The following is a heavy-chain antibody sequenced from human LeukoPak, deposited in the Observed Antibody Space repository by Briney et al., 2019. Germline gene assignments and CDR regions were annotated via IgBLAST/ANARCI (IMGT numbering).Heavy chain of an antibody. D-gene: IGHD3-22*01. CDR2: INSDGSST. V-gene: IGHV3-74*01. J-gene: IGHJ4*02. Sequence: PGGSLRLSCAASGFTFSSYWMHWVRQAPGKGLVWVSRINSDGSSTSYADSVKGRFTISRDNAKNTLYLQMSSLRAEDTAVYYCARDRHYYDSSGYYGYWGQGTLVTVSS. CDR3: ARDRHYYDSSGYYGY. CDR1: GFTFSSYW.